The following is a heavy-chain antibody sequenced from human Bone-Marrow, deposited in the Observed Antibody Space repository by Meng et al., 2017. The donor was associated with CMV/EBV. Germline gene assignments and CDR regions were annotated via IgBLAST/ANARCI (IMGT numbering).Heavy chain of an antibody. CDR2: INSSGDKT. V-gene: IGHV3-23*01. CDR1: GFTFNTYG. CDR3: AKNGYFGVITPYDALDI. Sequence: GGSLRLSCAASGFTFNTYGMSWVRQAPGKGLEWVSVINSSGDKTFNADSVKGRFTISRDSSKNTLYLQMNSLRVEDTAVYYCAKNGYFGVITPYDALDIWGQGTMVTVSS. J-gene: IGHJ3*02. D-gene: IGHD3-3*01.